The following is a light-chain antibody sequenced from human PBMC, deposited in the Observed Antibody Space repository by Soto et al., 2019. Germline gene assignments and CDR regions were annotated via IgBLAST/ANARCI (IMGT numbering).Light chain of an antibody. CDR1: QGIRND. CDR3: LQDYGYPRT. V-gene: IGKV1-6*01. J-gene: IGKJ1*01. CDR2: SAS. Sequence: TQMTQSPSSLSASVGDRVTITCRASQGIRNDLGWYQQKPGKAPKHLIYSASSLHIGVPSRFSGRLSGTDFTLTISSLQPEDSATYYCLQDYGYPRTFGQGTKVDIK.